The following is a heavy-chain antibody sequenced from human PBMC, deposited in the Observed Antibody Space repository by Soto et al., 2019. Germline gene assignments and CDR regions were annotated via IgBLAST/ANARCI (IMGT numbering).Heavy chain of an antibody. CDR2: IYYSGST. CDR1: GGSISSGDYF. CDR3: ARNIVLMGGWFDP. D-gene: IGHD2-8*01. V-gene: IGHV4-30-4*01. J-gene: IGHJ5*02. Sequence: QVPLQESGPGLVKPSQTLSLTCTVSGGSISSGDYFWSWIRQPPGKGLEWIGYIYYSGSTYFNPSLKSRVAISVDTSKNQFSLKLNSVTAAYTAVYYCARNIVLMGGWFDPWGQGTLVTVSS.